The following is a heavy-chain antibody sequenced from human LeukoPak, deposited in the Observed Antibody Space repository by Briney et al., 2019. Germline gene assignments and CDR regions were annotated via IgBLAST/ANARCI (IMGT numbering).Heavy chain of an antibody. CDR2: IKQDGSEK. D-gene: IGHD5-18*01. CDR3: ARDRWGYSYGGD. V-gene: IGHV3-7*01. CDR1: GFTFSSYW. J-gene: IGHJ4*02. Sequence: PGGSLRLPCAASGFTFSSYWMSWVRQAPGKGLEWVANIKQDGSEKYYVDSVKGRFTISRDNAKNSLYLQMNSLRADDTAVYYCARDRWGYSYGGDWGQGTLVTVSS.